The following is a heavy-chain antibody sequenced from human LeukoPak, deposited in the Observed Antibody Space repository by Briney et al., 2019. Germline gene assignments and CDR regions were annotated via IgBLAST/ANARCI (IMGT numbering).Heavy chain of an antibody. D-gene: IGHD5-18*01. CDR2: INPGGGSR. J-gene: IGHJ4*02. V-gene: IGHV1-46*01. CDR3: AREIGPIQLHLWGSAFDY. CDR1: GFTFSNYY. Sequence: GGSLRLSCAASGFTFSNYYIHWVRQAPGQGLEWMGIINPGGGSRSYAQKFQGRLTVTRDTSTSTVYMELSSLRSEDTAVYYCAREIGPIQLHLWGSAFDYWGQGALVTVSP.